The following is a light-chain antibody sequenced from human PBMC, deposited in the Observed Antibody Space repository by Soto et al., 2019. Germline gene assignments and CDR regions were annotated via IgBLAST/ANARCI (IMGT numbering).Light chain of an antibody. Sequence: EIVLTQSPGTLSLSPGERATLSCRASQSVTSNYLAWYQQKPGQAPRLLIYGASSRATGIPDRFSGSGSGTDFTLTISRLEPEDFAVYYCQQYGRSPLTFGQGTKVESK. CDR1: QSVTSNY. V-gene: IGKV3-20*01. CDR3: QQYGRSPLT. CDR2: GAS. J-gene: IGKJ1*01.